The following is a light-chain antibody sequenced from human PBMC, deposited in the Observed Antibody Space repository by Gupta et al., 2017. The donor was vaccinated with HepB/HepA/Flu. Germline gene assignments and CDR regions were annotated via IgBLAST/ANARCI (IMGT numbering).Light chain of an antibody. Sequence: DIQMTQSPTSLSASVGDRVTITCQASRGIYNYLNWYQQKPGQAPKLLIYDASNLETGVPSRFSDSGSGTGFTFTISSLQPEDIATYFCLQYDDVPPTFGPGTKVDI. V-gene: IGKV1-33*01. CDR3: LQYDDVPPT. CDR2: DAS. CDR1: RGIYNY. J-gene: IGKJ3*01.